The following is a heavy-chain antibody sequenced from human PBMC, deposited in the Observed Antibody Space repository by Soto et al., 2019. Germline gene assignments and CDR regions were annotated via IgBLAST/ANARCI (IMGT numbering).Heavy chain of an antibody. CDR2: TYYRSKWYN. Sequence: SQTLSLTCVISGDSVSSNSAAWNWIRQSPSRGLEWLGRTYYRSKWYNDYAVSVKSRITINPDTSKNQFSLQLNSVTPEDTAVYYCARDTGGYCSGGSCYWGGLNWFDPWGQGTLVTVS. CDR1: GDSVSSNSAA. CDR3: ARDTGGYCSGGSCYWGGLNWFDP. J-gene: IGHJ5*02. V-gene: IGHV6-1*01. D-gene: IGHD2-15*01.